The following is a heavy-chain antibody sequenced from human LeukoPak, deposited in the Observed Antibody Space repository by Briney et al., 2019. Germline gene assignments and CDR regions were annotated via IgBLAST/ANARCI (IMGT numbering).Heavy chain of an antibody. CDR2: ICNNGSNK. J-gene: IGHJ6*02. V-gene: IGHV3-33*01. D-gene: IGHD2-21*02. CDR3: ARGGVTSPYGMDV. CDR1: GFTFSTYG. Sequence: PGGSLRLSCAASGFTFSTYGMHWVRQAPGKGLEWVAVICNNGSNKYNADSVKGRFTISRDNSKNSLFLQMTSLRAEDTAVYYCARGGVTSPYGMDVWGQGTTVTVSS.